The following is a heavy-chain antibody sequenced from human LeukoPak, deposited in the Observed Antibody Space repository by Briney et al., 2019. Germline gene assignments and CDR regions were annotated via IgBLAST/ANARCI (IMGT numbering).Heavy chain of an antibody. Sequence: SETLSLTCAVHGGYFSGYYWSWIRQPPGKGLEWIGEINHSGSTNYNPSLKSRVTISVDTSKNQFSLKLSSVTAADTAVYYCARVKRVDRHYYYYYGMDVWGQGTTVTVSS. J-gene: IGHJ6*02. D-gene: IGHD2-15*01. V-gene: IGHV4-34*01. CDR3: ARVKRVDRHYYYYYGMDV. CDR2: INHSGST. CDR1: GGYFSGYY.